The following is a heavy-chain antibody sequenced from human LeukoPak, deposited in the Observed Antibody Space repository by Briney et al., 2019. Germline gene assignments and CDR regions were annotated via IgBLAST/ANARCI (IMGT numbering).Heavy chain of an antibody. Sequence: PGGSLRLSCAASGFTFSSYAVSWVRQAPGKGLEWVSAISGSGGSTYYADSVKGRFTISRDNSKNTLYLQMNSLRAEDTAVYYCAKDTGTGIAAAGAFDYWGQGTLVTVSS. J-gene: IGHJ4*02. D-gene: IGHD6-13*01. V-gene: IGHV3-23*01. CDR1: GFTFSSYA. CDR3: AKDTGTGIAAAGAFDY. CDR2: ISGSGGST.